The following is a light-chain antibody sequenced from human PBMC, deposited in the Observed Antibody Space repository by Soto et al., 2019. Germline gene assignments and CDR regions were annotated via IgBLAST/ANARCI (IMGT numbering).Light chain of an antibody. Sequence: DIQMTQSPSTLSGSVGARVTITCRASQTISSWLAWYQQKPGKAPKLLIYDASSLESGVPSRFSGSGSGTEFTLTISSLQPDDFATYYCQQYNSPTFGQGTKVDIK. J-gene: IGKJ1*01. CDR3: QQYNSPT. V-gene: IGKV1-5*01. CDR1: QTISSW. CDR2: DAS.